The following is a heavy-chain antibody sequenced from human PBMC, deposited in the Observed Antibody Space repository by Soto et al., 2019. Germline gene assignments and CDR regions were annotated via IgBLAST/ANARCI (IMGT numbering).Heavy chain of an antibody. V-gene: IGHV1-18*01. CDR1: GYTFTSYC. J-gene: IGHJ4*02. CDR3: ARDGRNYDYVWGSYPFADY. D-gene: IGHD3-16*02. CDR2: ISAYNGNT. Sequence: ASVKVSCKASGYTFTSYCMSWVRQAPGQGLEWMGWISAYNGNTNYAQKLQGRVTMTTDTSTSTAYMELRSLRSDDTAVYYCARDGRNYDYVWGSYPFADYWGQGTLVTVSS.